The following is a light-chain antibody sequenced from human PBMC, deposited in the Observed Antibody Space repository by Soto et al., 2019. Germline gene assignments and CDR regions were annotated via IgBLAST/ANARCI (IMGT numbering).Light chain of an antibody. CDR1: QSVSSN. CDR2: GAS. Sequence: EIVMTQSPSTLSGSPVERATLSCMASQSVSSNLAWYQQKPGQAPRLLIYGASTRATGIPARFSGSGSGTEFTLTISSLQSEDFAVYYCQQYNNWPQTFGQGTKVDI. J-gene: IGKJ1*01. V-gene: IGKV3-15*01. CDR3: QQYNNWPQT.